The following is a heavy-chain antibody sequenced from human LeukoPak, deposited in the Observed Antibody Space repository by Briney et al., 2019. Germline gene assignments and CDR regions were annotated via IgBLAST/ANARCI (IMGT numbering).Heavy chain of an antibody. CDR1: GFTFSTYS. D-gene: IGHD1-26*01. V-gene: IGHV3-21*01. CDR3: ARAPGLWDSLDY. J-gene: IGHJ4*02. Sequence: PGGSLRLSCAASGFTFSTYSMNWVRQSPGKGLEWVSSITSSSSYKYYADSVKGRFTISRDNAKNSLYLQMNSLRAEDTAVYYCARAPGLWDSLDYWGQGTLVTVSS. CDR2: ITSSSSYK.